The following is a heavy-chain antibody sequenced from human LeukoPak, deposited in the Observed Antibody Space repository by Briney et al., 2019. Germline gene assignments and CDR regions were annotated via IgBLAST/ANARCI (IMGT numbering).Heavy chain of an antibody. J-gene: IGHJ4*02. D-gene: IGHD1-1*01. Sequence: GGSLRLSCAASGFTFSSYAMHWVRQAPGKGLEWVAVISYDGSNKYYADSVKGRFTISRDNSKNTLYLQMNSLRAEDTAVYYCASSGTQPSPFGYWGQGTLVTVSS. CDR1: GFTFSSYA. CDR3: ASSGTQPSPFGY. CDR2: ISYDGSNK. V-gene: IGHV3-30*04.